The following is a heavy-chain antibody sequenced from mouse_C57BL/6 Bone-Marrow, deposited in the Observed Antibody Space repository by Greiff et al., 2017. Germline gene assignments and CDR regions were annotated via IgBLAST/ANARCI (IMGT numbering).Heavy chain of an antibody. CDR1: GYTFTDYY. CDR2: IYPGSGNT. V-gene: IGHV1-76*01. Sequence: QVQLQQSGAELVRPGASVKLSCKASGYTFTDYYINWVKQRPGQGLEWIARIYPGSGNTYYNEKFKGKATLTAEKSSSTAYMQLSSLTSEDSAVYFCARNGYYYVFYAMDYWGQGTSVTVAS. CDR3: ARNGYYYVFYAMDY. D-gene: IGHD1-1*01. J-gene: IGHJ4*01.